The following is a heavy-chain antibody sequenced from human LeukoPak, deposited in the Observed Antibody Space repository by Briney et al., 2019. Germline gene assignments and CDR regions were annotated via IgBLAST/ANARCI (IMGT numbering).Heavy chain of an antibody. CDR2: IRVHNGDT. V-gene: IGHV1-18*01. J-gene: IGHJ3*01. CDR3: ARDRYDVGVAFDF. Sequence: ASVKVSCKASGYMFAVFGITWVRQAPGQGLEWMGSIRVHNGDTNYAQKFQGRLTMTTDTSATKAYMELRSLKSDDTAVYYCARDRYDVGVAFDFWGQGTMVTVSS. CDR1: GYMFAVFG. D-gene: IGHD3-9*01.